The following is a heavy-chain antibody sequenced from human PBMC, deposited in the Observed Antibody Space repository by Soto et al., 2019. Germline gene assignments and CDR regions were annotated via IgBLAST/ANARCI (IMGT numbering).Heavy chain of an antibody. J-gene: IGHJ4*02. Sequence: GGSLRLSCAASGFVFSTFEMNWVRQAPGQGLGWISYISSLGDTIYYADSVKGRFTVSRDNAKNSLFLQMNSLRAEDTAVYYCAKDRDYDFCIRAFDXWGQGTLVTVSX. CDR1: GFVFSTFE. D-gene: IGHD3-16*01. CDR3: AKDRDYDFCIRAFDX. V-gene: IGHV3-48*03. CDR2: ISSLGDTI.